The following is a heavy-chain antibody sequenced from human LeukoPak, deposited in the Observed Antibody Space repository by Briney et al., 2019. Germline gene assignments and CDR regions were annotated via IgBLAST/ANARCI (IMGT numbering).Heavy chain of an antibody. CDR2: IYYSGST. CDR3: ARGVIAAGGNDFDY. V-gene: IGHV4-39*07. J-gene: IGHJ4*02. Sequence: SETLSLTCAVSGGSISSGGYSWSWIRQPPGKGLEWIGSIYYSGSTYYNPSLKSRVTISVDTSKNQFSLKLSSVTAADTAVYYCARGVIAAGGNDFDYWGQGTLVTVSS. CDR1: GGSISSGGYS. D-gene: IGHD6-13*01.